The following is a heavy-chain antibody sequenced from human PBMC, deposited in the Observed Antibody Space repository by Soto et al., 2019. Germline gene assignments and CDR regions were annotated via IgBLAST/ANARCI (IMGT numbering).Heavy chain of an antibody. CDR3: ARVYSGSYSDS. Sequence: SETLSLTCAVSGASIRSNNRWSWVRQPPGKGLEWIGEIFHSGSTNYNPFLKTRLTISVDKSKNQFSLKLSSVTAADTAVYYCARVYSGSYSDSWGRGTLVTVSS. CDR2: IFHSGST. V-gene: IGHV4-4*02. J-gene: IGHJ4*02. CDR1: GASIRSNNR. D-gene: IGHD1-26*01.